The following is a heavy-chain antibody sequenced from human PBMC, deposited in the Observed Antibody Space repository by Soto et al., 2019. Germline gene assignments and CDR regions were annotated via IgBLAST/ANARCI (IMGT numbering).Heavy chain of an antibody. Sequence: LGESLKISCKGSGYSFTSYWIGWVRQMPGKGLEWMGIIYPGDSDTRYSPSFQGQVTISADKSISTAYLQWSSLKASDTAMYYCARHKHCSSTICYLSYYYYMDVWGKGTTVNVSS. J-gene: IGHJ6*03. CDR3: ARHKHCSSTICYLSYYYYMDV. V-gene: IGHV5-51*01. CDR1: GYSFTSYW. CDR2: IYPGDSDT. D-gene: IGHD2-2*01.